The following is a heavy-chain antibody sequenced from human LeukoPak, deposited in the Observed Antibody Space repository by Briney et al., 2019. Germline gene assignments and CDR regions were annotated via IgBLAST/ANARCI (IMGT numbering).Heavy chain of an antibody. J-gene: IGHJ4*02. CDR1: GFTLSSYS. CDR2: ISWNSGSI. Sequence: GGSLRLSCAASGFTLSSYSMNWVRQAPGKGLEWVSGISWNSGSIGYADSVKGRFTISRDNAKNSLYLQMNSLRAEDTALYYCVRKHSSGYYYFDYWGQGTLVTVSS. D-gene: IGHD3-22*01. CDR3: VRKHSSGYYYFDY. V-gene: IGHV3-9*01.